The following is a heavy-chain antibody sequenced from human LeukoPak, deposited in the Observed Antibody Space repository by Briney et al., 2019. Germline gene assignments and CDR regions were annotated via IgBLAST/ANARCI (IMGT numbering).Heavy chain of an antibody. Sequence: TGGSLRLSCAASGFTFSSYAMSWVRQAPGKGLEWVSAISGSGGSTYYADSVKGRFTISRDTSKHTLYLQMNSLRAEDTAVYYCAKSADFWSGNWDYWGQGTLVTVSS. D-gene: IGHD3-3*01. CDR2: ISGSGGST. J-gene: IGHJ4*02. V-gene: IGHV3-23*01. CDR1: GFTFSSYA. CDR3: AKSADFWSGNWDY.